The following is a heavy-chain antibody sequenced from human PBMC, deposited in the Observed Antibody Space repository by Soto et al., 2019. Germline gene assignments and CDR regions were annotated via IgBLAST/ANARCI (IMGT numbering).Heavy chain of an antibody. D-gene: IGHD2-21*01. CDR3: ARYLIIPRAFDI. CDR2: VSSGTTYT. V-gene: IGHV3-11*03. Sequence: GGSLRLSCVASGFTFRDYYMIWIRQAPGKGLEWVSYVSSGTTYTNYADSVKGRFTISRDDAKDSLYLQMNSLRAEDTAVYYCARYLIIPRAFDIWGQGTAVTVSS. J-gene: IGHJ3*02. CDR1: GFTFRDYY.